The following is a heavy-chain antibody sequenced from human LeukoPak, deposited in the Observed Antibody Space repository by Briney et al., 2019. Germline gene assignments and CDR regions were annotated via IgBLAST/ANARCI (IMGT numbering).Heavy chain of an antibody. CDR2: ISYDGSNK. CDR3: ARSITMVGGRTQGMDV. CDR1: GFTFSSYA. J-gene: IGHJ6*02. D-gene: IGHD3-10*01. V-gene: IGHV3-30-3*01. Sequence: GGSLRLSCAASGFTFSSYAMHWVRQAPGKGLEGVAVISYDGSNKYYADSVKGRFTIYRDNPKNTLYLQMNSLRAEDTAVYYCARSITMVGGRTQGMDVWGQGTTVTVSS.